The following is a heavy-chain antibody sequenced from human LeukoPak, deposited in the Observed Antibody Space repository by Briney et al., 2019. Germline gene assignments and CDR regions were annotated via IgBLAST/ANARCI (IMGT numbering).Heavy chain of an antibody. CDR2: INPNSGGT. D-gene: IGHD5-12*01. J-gene: IGHJ4*02. Sequence: ASVKVSCKASGYTFIGYYMHWVRQAPGQGLEWMGWINPNSGGTNYAQKFQGRVTMTRDTSISTAYMELSRLRSDDTAVYYCARGRVDIVTTITGSRVYGYWGQGTLVTVSS. CDR3: ARGRVDIVTTITGSRVYGY. CDR1: GYTFIGYY. V-gene: IGHV1-2*02.